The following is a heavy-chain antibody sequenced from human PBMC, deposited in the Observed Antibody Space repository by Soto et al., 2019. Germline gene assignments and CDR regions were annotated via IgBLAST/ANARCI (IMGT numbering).Heavy chain of an antibody. J-gene: IGHJ1*01. CDR1: GGSISSYY. D-gene: IGHD6-19*01. V-gene: IGHV4-59*01. Sequence: SETLSLTCTVSGGSISSYYWSWIRQPPGKGLEWIGYIYYSGSTNYNPSLKSRVTISVDTSKNQFSLKLSSVTAADTAVYHCASLYSSGWFEYFQHWGQGTLVTVS. CDR2: IYYSGST. CDR3: ASLYSSGWFEYFQH.